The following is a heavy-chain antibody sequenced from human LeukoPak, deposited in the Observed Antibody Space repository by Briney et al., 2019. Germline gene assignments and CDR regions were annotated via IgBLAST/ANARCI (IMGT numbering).Heavy chain of an antibody. J-gene: IGHJ4*02. V-gene: IGHV3-15*07. CDR2: IQSKTDGGKT. D-gene: IGHD3-3*02. CDR1: GFIVTNAW. CDR3: TTGIRGD. Sequence: TGGSLRLSCAASGFIVTNAWTNWVRQAPGKGLEWVGRIQSKTDGGKTDYAAPVKGRFTILRDDSKNTLYLQMNSLKTEDTAIYYCTTGIRGDWGQGTLVTVSS.